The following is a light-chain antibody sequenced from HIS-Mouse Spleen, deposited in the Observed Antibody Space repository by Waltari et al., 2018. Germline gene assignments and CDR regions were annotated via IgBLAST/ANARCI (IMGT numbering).Light chain of an antibody. CDR3: QAWDSSTVV. J-gene: IGLJ2*01. V-gene: IGLV3-1*01. CDR1: KWGDNY. CDR2: QDS. Sequence: SYELTQPPSVSVSPGQTASITCSGDKWGDNYACWYQPKPGQSPVLGIYQDSKRPSGIPERFSGSNSGNTATLTISGTQAMDEADYYCQAWDSSTVVFGGGTKLTVL.